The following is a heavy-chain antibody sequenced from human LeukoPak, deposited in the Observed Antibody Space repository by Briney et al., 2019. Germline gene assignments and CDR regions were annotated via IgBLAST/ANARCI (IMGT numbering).Heavy chain of an antibody. D-gene: IGHD6-13*01. CDR2: ISSSSSYI. Sequence: GGSLRLSCAASRFTFSSYSMNWVRQAPGKGLEWVSSISSSSSYIYYADSVKGRFTISRDNAENSLYLQMNSLRAEDTAVYYCASRYEQQLAIYYYYYGMDVWGQGTTVTVSS. V-gene: IGHV3-21*01. CDR3: ASRYEQQLAIYYYYYGMDV. J-gene: IGHJ6*02. CDR1: RFTFSSYS.